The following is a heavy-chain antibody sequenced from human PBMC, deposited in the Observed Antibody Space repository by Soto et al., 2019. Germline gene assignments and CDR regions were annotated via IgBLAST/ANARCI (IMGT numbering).Heavy chain of an antibody. CDR3: AKDRHYGSGTYSDSYLDY. J-gene: IGHJ4*02. Sequence: EVQLLESGGGLVQPGGSLRLSCGGSGLTFNSYAMTGVGQAPGKGLEWVSAISGSGGTTYYANSVKGRFTISRDQSKDTLYLQMNRLRAEDTAIYYCAKDRHYGSGTYSDSYLDYWGQGTLVTVSS. CDR1: GLTFNSYA. V-gene: IGHV3-23*01. CDR2: ISGSGGTT. D-gene: IGHD3-10*01.